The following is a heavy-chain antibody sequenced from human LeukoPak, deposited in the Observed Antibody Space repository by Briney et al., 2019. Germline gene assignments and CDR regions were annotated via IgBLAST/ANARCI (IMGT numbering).Heavy chain of an antibody. V-gene: IGHV3-23*01. CDR3: ARQWLVPGYFDY. J-gene: IGHJ4*02. CDR1: GFTFSSYG. D-gene: IGHD6-19*01. CDR2: ISGSGGST. Sequence: GGSLRLSCAASGFTFSSYGMSWVRQAPGKGLEWVSAISGSGGSTYYADSVKGRFTISRDNSKNTLYLQMNSLRAEDTAVYYCARQWLVPGYFDYWGQGTLVTVSS.